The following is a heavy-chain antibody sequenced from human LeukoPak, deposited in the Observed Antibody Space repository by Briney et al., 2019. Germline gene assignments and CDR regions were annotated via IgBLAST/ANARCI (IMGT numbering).Heavy chain of an antibody. V-gene: IGHV1-8*01. CDR1: GYTFTSYD. CDR3: ATVPRIAAAGSLDY. CDR2: MNPNSGNT. Sequence: ASVKVSCKASGYTFTSYDINWVRQATGQGLEWMGWMNPNSGNTGYAQKFQGRVTMTRNTSISTAYMELSSLRSEDTAVYYCATVPRIAAAGSLDYWGQGTLVTVSS. J-gene: IGHJ4*02. D-gene: IGHD6-13*01.